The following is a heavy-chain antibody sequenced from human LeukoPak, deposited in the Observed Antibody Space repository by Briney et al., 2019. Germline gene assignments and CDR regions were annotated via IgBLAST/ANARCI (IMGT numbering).Heavy chain of an antibody. CDR3: ARAYYGDYELDY. D-gene: IGHD4-17*01. Sequence: GGSLRLSCAASGFTFSDYYMSWIRRAPGKGLEWVSYISSSGSTIYYADSVKGRFTSSRDNAKNTLYLQMNSLRAEDTAVYYCARAYYGDYELDYWGQGTLVTVSS. CDR1: GFTFSDYY. V-gene: IGHV3-11*04. J-gene: IGHJ4*02. CDR2: ISSSGSTI.